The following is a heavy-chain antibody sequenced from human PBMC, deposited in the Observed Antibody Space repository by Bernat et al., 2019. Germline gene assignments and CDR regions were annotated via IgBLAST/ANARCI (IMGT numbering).Heavy chain of an antibody. CDR1: GFTFSNYY. J-gene: IGHJ6*03. Sequence: QVQLVESGGGVVQPGRSLRVSCAASGFTFSNYYMSWIRQAPGKGLDWVSYISSSSSYTNYADSVKGRFTISRDNAKNSLYLQMNSLRAEDTAVYYCARGTSTSAPYMDVWGKGTTVTVSS. V-gene: IGHV3-11*05. CDR3: ARGTSTSAPYMDV. CDR2: ISSSSSYT.